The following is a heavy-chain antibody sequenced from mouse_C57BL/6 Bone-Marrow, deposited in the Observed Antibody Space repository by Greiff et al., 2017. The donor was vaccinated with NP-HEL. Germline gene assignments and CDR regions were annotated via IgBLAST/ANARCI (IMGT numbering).Heavy chain of an antibody. D-gene: IGHD2-3*01. V-gene: IGHV1-19*01. CDR1: GYTFTDYY. J-gene: IGHJ3*01. CDR2: INPYNGGT. CDR3: ARDGVGLLRFAY. Sequence: VQLQQSGPVLVKPGASVKMSCKASGYTFTDYYMNWVKQSHGKSLEWIGVINPYNGGTSYNQKFKGKATLTVDKSSSTAYMELNSLTSEDSAVYYCARDGVGLLRFAYWGQGTLVTVSA.